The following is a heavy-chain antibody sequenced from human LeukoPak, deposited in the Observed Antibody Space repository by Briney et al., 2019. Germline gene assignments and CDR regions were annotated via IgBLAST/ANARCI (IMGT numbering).Heavy chain of an antibody. CDR1: GFTFSSYS. CDR3: AREGDGYSYFDY. CDR2: IKQDGSEK. D-gene: IGHD5-24*01. J-gene: IGHJ4*02. V-gene: IGHV3-7*01. Sequence: GGSLRLSCAASGFTFSSYSMNWVRQAPGKGLEWVANIKQDGSEKYYVDSVKGRFTISRDNAKNSLYLQMNSLRAEDTAVYYCAREGDGYSYFDYWGQGTLVTVSS.